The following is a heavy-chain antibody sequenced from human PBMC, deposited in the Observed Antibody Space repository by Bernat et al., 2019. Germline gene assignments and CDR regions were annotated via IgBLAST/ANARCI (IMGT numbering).Heavy chain of an antibody. V-gene: IGHV3-7*01. D-gene: IGHD4-11*01. CDR1: GFTFSSYW. J-gene: IGHJ4*02. Sequence: EVQLVESGGGLVQPGGSLRLSCAASGFTFSSYWMSWVRQAPGKGLEWVANINQDGSGKYYVDSVKGRFTISRDNAKNSLYLQMTSLRAEDTAVYYCARPATTVTTWMAYWGQGTLVTVSS. CDR3: ARPATTVTTWMAY. CDR2: INQDGSGK.